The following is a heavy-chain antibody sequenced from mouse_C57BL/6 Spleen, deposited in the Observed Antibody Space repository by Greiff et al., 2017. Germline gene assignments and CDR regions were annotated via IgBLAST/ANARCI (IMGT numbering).Heavy chain of an antibody. CDR3: ERTITTVVATDYYAMDY. D-gene: IGHD1-1*01. Sequence: VQLQQSGPELVKPGASVKISCKASGYSFTDYNMNWVKQSNGKSLEWIGVINPNYGTTSYNQQFKGKATLTVDQSSSTAYMQLNSLTSEDSAVXYCERTITTVVATDYYAMDYWGQGTSVTVSS. V-gene: IGHV1-39*01. CDR1: GYSFTDYN. CDR2: INPNYGTT. J-gene: IGHJ4*01.